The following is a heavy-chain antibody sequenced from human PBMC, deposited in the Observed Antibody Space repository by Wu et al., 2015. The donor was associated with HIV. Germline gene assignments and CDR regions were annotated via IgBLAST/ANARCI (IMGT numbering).Heavy chain of an antibody. CDR3: ARDYYDVLTTFSHYFFDL. Sequence: QVQLVQSGAEVKKSGASVKVSCKASGYTFTGYYMHWLRQAPGQGLEWMGWTNPNSGGTKYAQKFQGRVTLTRDTSITTAYMEMSGLRSGDTAVYYCARDYYDVLTTFSHYFFDLWGQGTLVTVSS. CDR2: TNPNSGGT. D-gene: IGHD3-9*01. CDR1: GYTFTGYY. V-gene: IGHV1-2*02. J-gene: IGHJ4*02.